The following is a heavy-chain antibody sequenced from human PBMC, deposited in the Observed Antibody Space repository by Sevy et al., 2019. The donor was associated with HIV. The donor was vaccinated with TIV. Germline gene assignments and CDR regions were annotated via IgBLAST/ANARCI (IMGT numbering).Heavy chain of an antibody. CDR2: ISSSSSYI. CDR1: GFTFSSYS. CDR3: ARGASAVTTSAYYFDY. J-gene: IGHJ4*02. D-gene: IGHD4-4*01. Sequence: GGSLRLSCAASGFTFSSYSMNWVRQAPGKGLEWVSSISSSSSYIYYADSVKGRFTISRDNAKNSLYLQMNSLRAEDTAVYYCARGASAVTTSAYYFDYWGQGTVVTVS. V-gene: IGHV3-21*01.